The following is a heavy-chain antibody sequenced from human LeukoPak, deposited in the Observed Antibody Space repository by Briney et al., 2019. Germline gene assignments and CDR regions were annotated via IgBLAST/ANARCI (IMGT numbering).Heavy chain of an antibody. CDR3: ARHWASSGSFDI. J-gene: IGHJ3*02. V-gene: IGHV5-51*01. CDR1: GYSLTTYW. Sequence: GESLKIFREGSGYSLTTYWIGWVRQMPAIGVEGMGIIYPRDSDTRCRPSFEGQVTISADKSINTAYLQWSSLKPSDNAMYYCARHWASSGSFDIWGQGTMVSVSS. CDR2: IYPRDSDT. D-gene: IGHD3-10*01.